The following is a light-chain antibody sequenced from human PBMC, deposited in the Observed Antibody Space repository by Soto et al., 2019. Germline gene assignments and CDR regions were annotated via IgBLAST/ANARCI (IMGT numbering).Light chain of an antibody. V-gene: IGKV3-11*01. Sequence: EIVLTQSPATLSLSPGERATLSCRASQSVGHYLAWYQQKPGQTPRLLIYDASNRASGIPARFSGSGSGTDFTLTISSLEPQDFAVYYCQQRRAFGQGTRLEIK. CDR3: QQRRA. CDR2: DAS. CDR1: QSVGHY. J-gene: IGKJ5*01.